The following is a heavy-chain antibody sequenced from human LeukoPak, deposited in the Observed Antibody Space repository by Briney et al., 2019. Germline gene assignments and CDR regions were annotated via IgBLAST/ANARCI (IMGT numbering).Heavy chain of an antibody. D-gene: IGHD1-26*01. CDR1: GFTFSSYW. J-gene: IGHJ4*02. CDR3: AREGGSYSNYFDY. CDR2: IKQDGSEK. V-gene: IGHV3-7*01. Sequence: GGSLRLSCAASGFTFSSYWMSWVRQAPGKGLEWVANIKQDGSEKYYVDSVKGRFTISRDNAKNTLYLQMNSLKAEDTAIYYCAREGGSYSNYFDYWGQGTLVTVSS.